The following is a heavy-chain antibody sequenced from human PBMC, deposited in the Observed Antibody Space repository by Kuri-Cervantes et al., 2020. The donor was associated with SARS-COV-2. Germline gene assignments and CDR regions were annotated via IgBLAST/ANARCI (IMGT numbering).Heavy chain of an antibody. D-gene: IGHD6-13*01. CDR3: ARSLAAAGTSDFDY. Sequence: ASVKVSCKASGYTFTSYGISWVRQAPGQGLEWMGWISAYNGNTNYAQKLQGRATMTTDTSTSTAYMELRSLRSDDTAVYYCARSLAAAGTSDFDYWGQGTLVTVSS. J-gene: IGHJ4*02. CDR2: ISAYNGNT. CDR1: GYTFTSYG. V-gene: IGHV1-18*01.